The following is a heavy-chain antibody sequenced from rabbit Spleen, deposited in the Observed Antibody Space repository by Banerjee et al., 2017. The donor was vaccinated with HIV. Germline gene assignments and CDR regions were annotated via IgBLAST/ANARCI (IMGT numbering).Heavy chain of an antibody. D-gene: IGHD1-1*01. CDR1: GFDFTSYY. CDR2: IDPVFGSA. J-gene: IGHJ4*01. CDR3: VRSAYVSGSAFYGYFNL. Sequence: QLKESGGGLVQPGGSLKLSCKASGFDFTSYYMSWVRQAPGKGLEWIGYIDPVFGSAYYASWVNGRFSISRENTQNTVSLQLNSLTAADTATYYCVRSAYVSGSAFYGYFNLWGPGTLVTVS. V-gene: IGHV1S7*01.